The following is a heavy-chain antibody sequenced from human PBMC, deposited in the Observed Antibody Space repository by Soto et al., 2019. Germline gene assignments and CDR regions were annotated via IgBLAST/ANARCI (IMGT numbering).Heavy chain of an antibody. Sequence: SETLSLTCAVFGGSISNSNWWTWVRQPPGKGLDWIGEIFQSGSTNYNSSLMGRVTISVDKANNQFSLKLSSVTAADTAVYYCAHRPIVGAAIWGQGTLVTVSS. V-gene: IGHV4-4*02. J-gene: IGHJ4*02. D-gene: IGHD1-26*01. CDR1: GGSISNSNW. CDR3: AHRPIVGAAI. CDR2: IFQSGST.